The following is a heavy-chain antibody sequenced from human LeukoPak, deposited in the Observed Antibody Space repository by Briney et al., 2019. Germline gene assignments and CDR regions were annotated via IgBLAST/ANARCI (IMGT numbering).Heavy chain of an antibody. Sequence: GGSLRLSCAASGFSFNSYRMSWVRQAPGKGLEWVAAIKQDGSEKYYVDSVKGRFTISRDNAKNSLYLQMNSLGAEDTAVYYCASLYSAAFDIWGQGTMVTVSS. V-gene: IGHV3-7*03. CDR1: GFSFNSYR. CDR2: IKQDGSEK. D-gene: IGHD3-10*02. CDR3: ASLYSAAFDI. J-gene: IGHJ3*02.